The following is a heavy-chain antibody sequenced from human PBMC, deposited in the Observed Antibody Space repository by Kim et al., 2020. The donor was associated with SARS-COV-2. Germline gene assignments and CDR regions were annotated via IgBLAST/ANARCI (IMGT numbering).Heavy chain of an antibody. CDR3: ARAYSRYFDWLFDY. CDR1: GFTFSSYS. CDR2: ISSSSNYI. Sequence: GGSLRLSCAASGFTFSSYSMNWVRQAPGKGLEWVSSISSSSNYIYYADSVKGRFTISRDNAKNSLYLQMNSLRAEDTAVYYCARAYSRYFDWLFDYWGQGTLVTVSS. D-gene: IGHD3-9*01. V-gene: IGHV3-21*01. J-gene: IGHJ4*02.